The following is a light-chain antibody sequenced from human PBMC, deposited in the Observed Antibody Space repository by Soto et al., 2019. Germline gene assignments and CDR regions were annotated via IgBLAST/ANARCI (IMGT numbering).Light chain of an antibody. J-gene: IGKJ1*01. CDR1: QSVRSSY. Sequence: EIVVTQSPGTLALSPGERATLSCRASQSVRSSYLAWYQQKPGQAPRLLIYGASSRATGIPDRFSGSGSGTDFTLTISRLEPEDFAVYYCQQYGSSPWTFGQGTKVEIK. CDR3: QQYGSSPWT. V-gene: IGKV3-20*01. CDR2: GAS.